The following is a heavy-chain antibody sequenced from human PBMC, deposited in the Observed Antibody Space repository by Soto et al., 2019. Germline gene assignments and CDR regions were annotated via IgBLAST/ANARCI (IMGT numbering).Heavy chain of an antibody. D-gene: IGHD3-3*01. CDR2: ISSSSSTI. CDR3: ARPGDTIFGVVTHHYYGMDV. Sequence: EVQLVESGGGLVQPGGSLRLSCAASGFTFSSYSMNWVRQAPGKGLEWVSYISSSSSTIYYADSVKGRFTISGDNAKNSLYLQMNSLRDEDTAVYYCARPGDTIFGVVTHHYYGMDVWGQGTTVTVSS. V-gene: IGHV3-48*02. CDR1: GFTFSSYS. J-gene: IGHJ6*02.